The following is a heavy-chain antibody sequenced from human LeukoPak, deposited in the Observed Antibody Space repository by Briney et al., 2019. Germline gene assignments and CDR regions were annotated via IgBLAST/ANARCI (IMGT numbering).Heavy chain of an antibody. V-gene: IGHV4-59*01. Sequence: PSETLSLTCTVSGGSISSYYWSWIRQPPGKGLEWIGYIYYSGSTNYNPSLKSRVTISVDTSKNQFSLKVRAVNAGERAVDYCERGGGYSSKFDPWGQGTLVTVSS. CDR2: IYYSGST. CDR3: ERGGGYSSKFDP. CDR1: GGSISSYY. J-gene: IGHJ5*02. D-gene: IGHD6-13*01.